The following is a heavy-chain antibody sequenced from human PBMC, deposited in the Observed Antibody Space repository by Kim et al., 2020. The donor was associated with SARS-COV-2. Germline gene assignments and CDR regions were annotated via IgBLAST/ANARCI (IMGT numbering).Heavy chain of an antibody. V-gene: IGHV3-43*01. J-gene: IGHJ4*02. Sequence: ADSVTGRFTSSRDNSKNSLYLQMNSLRTEDTALYYCAKDLRPLLARIPLRWGQGTLVTVSS. CDR3: AKDLRPLLARIPLR. D-gene: IGHD5-12*01.